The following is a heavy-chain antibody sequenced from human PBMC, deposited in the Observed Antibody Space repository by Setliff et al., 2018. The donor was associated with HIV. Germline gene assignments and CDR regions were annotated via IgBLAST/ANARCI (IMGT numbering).Heavy chain of an antibody. V-gene: IGHV4-38-2*01. CDR2: IYHSGST. D-gene: IGHD6-25*01. Sequence: SETLSLTCAVSGYSFSGGYYWAWIRQPPGKGLEWIGSIYHSGSTYYNPSLKSRVTISVDTSKKQFSLKLTSVTAADTALYYCARGPPRTSAYSRYYYYYMDVWGKGTTVTVSS. J-gene: IGHJ6*03. CDR1: GYSFSGGYY. CDR3: ARGPPRTSAYSRYYYYYMDV.